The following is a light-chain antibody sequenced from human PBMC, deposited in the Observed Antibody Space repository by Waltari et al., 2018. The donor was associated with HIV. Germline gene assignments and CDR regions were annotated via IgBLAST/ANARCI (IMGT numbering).Light chain of an antibody. Sequence: QSALTQSPSASGSPGQSVNISCSGANSDISDYNYFSWYQQHSDRPPKLIIFEVTKRPSGVPDRFSGSKSGNTASLFVSGLQPEDEATYFCSSFAGTHKLFGGGTKLTVL. CDR1: NSDISDYNY. J-gene: IGLJ2*01. CDR2: EVT. V-gene: IGLV2-8*01. CDR3: SSFAGTHKL.